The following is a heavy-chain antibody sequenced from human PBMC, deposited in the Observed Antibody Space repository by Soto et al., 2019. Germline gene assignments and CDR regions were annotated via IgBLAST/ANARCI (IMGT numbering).Heavy chain of an antibody. CDR2: ISYDGSNK. CDR3: ERATAFRYGYFDY. D-gene: IGHD5-18*01. J-gene: IGHJ4*02. CDR1: GFTFSSYA. Sequence: QVQLVESGGGVVQPGRSLRLSCAASGFTFSSYAMHWVCQAPGKGLEWVAVISYDGSNKYYADSVKGRFTISRDNSKNTLYLQMNSLRAEDTAVYYCERATAFRYGYFDYWGQGTLVTVSS. V-gene: IGHV3-30-3*01.